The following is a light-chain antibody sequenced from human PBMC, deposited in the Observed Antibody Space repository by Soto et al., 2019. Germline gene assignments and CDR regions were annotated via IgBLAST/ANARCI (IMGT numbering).Light chain of an antibody. CDR1: QSISNTY. CDR3: QKYRSWPRT. J-gene: IGKJ1*01. Sequence: EIVLTQSPCTLSLSPGETAILSCRASQSISNTYLAWNQQKPGEAPRLVIYGASTRATDMPGRLSGRGAGAELNLTISRLQSEDFAVYYCQKYRSWPRTCGQGTKVDIK. CDR2: GAS. V-gene: IGKV3-20*01.